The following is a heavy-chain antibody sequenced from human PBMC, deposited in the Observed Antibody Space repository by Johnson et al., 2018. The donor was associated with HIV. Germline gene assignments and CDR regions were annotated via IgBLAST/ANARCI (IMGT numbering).Heavy chain of an antibody. CDR1: GSTFSNAW. CDR3: GRGLDAAGDAFDI. Sequence: VQLVESGGGLVQPGGSLRLSCAASGSTFSNAWMNWVRQAPGKGLEWVSGINWNGGSTYSADSVKGRFTISRDNSKNTLYLQKNSLRAEDTAVYYCGRGLDAAGDAFDIWGQGTMVTVSS. D-gene: IGHD3-9*01. V-gene: IGHV3-66*01. J-gene: IGHJ3*02. CDR2: INWNGGST.